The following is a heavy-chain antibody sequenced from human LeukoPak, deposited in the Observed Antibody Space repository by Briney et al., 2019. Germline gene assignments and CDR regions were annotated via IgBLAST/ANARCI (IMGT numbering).Heavy chain of an antibody. V-gene: IGHV4-34*01. CDR2: INHSGST. J-gene: IGHJ4*02. CDR1: GGSFSGYY. Sequence: SETLSLTCAVYGGSFSGYYWSWIRQPPGKGLEWIGEINHSGSTNYNPSLKSRVTISVDTSKNQFSLKLSSVTAAYTAVYYCASDYGGNSNDYWGQGALVTVSS. D-gene: IGHD4-23*01. CDR3: ASDYGGNSNDY.